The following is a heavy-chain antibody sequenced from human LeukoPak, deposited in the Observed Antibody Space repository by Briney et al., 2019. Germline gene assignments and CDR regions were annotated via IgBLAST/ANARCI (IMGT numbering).Heavy chain of an antibody. J-gene: IGHJ4*02. CDR2: ISWNSGSI. CDR3: AKGGLLLAATIDY. Sequence: GGSLRLSCAASGFTFDDYAMHWVRQAPGKGLEWVSGISWNSGSIGYADSVTGRFTISRDNAKNSLYLQMNSLRAEDTALYYCAKGGLLLAATIDYWGQGTLVTVSS. CDR1: GFTFDDYA. D-gene: IGHD2-15*01. V-gene: IGHV3-9*01.